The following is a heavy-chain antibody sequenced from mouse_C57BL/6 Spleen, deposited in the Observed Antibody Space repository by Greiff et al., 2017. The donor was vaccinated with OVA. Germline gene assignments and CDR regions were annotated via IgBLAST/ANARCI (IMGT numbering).Heavy chain of an antibody. CDR2: IDPSDSET. CDR3: ARESSLLPFDY. V-gene: IGHV1-52*01. CDR1: GYTFTSYW. D-gene: IGHD1-1*01. J-gene: IGHJ3*01. Sequence: VQLQQPGAELVRPGSSVKLSCKASGYTFTSYWLHWVKQRPIQGLEWIGKIDPSDSETHYNQKFKDKTTLTVDKSSSTASMQLSSLTSEDSAYYYGARESSLLPFDYWGQGTLVTVSA.